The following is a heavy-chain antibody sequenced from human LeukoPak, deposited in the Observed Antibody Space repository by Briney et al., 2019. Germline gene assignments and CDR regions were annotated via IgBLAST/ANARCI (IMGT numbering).Heavy chain of an antibody. V-gene: IGHV3-30*04. CDR1: GFIFSSFA. CDR3: ARDRGPTIAVPYYFDF. Sequence: SGGSLRLSCAASGFIFSSFAFHWVRQAPGKGLEGVAVISSDGGNIYYADSVTGRTLISRDDSKNTLYLLFYSLKPEDTAVYYCARDRGPTIAVPYYFDFWGQGTVVTVSS. CDR2: ISSDGGNI. D-gene: IGHD6-19*01. J-gene: IGHJ4*02.